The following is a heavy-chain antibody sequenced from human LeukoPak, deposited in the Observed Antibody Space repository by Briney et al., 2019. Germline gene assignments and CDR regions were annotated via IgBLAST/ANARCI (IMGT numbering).Heavy chain of an antibody. CDR2: IYSGGST. D-gene: IGHD6-19*01. CDR3: ARTLTGVYSSVWYAGHDAFDI. J-gene: IGHJ3*02. Sequence: GGSLRLSCAASGFTVSSNYMSWVRQAPGKGLEWVSVIYSGGSTYYADSVKGRFTISRDNYKNTLYLQMNSLRAEDTAVYYCARTLTGVYSSVWYAGHDAFDIWGQGTMVTVSS. V-gene: IGHV3-66*01. CDR1: GFTVSSNY.